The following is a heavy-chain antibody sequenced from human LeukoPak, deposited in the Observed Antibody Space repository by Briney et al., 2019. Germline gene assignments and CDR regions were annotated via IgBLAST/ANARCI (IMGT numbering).Heavy chain of an antibody. CDR3: ARTSIRYFDAFDY. CDR2: MNPNSGNT. Sequence: ASVKVSCKASGYTFTSYDINWVRQATGQGLEWMGWMNPNSGNTGYAQKFQGRVTMTRNTSISTAYMELSSLRSEDTAVYYCARTSIRYFDAFDYWGQGTLVTVSS. D-gene: IGHD3-9*01. V-gene: IGHV1-8*01. CDR1: GYTFTSYD. J-gene: IGHJ4*02.